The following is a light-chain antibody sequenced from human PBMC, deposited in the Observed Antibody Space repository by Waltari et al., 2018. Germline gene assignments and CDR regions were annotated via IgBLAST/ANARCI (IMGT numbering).Light chain of an antibody. J-gene: IGKJ1*01. Sequence: IQRTQSPSSVSASVGDRVTRTCRASQGISSRLAWYQQKPGKAPKLLIYDASSLHSGVPSRFSGSGSGTEFTLTISSLQPEDFATYYCQQVDSFPRTFGQGTKVEVK. V-gene: IGKV1-12*01. CDR3: QQVDSFPRT. CDR2: DAS. CDR1: QGISSR.